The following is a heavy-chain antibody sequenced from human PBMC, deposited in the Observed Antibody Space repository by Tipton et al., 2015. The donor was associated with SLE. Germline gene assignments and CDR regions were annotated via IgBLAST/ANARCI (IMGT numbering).Heavy chain of an antibody. J-gene: IGHJ5*02. CDR3: ARFGRSAAMDWFDR. CDR2: IYNTVNT. D-gene: IGHD2-2*01. V-gene: IGHV4-31*03. Sequence: TLSLTCTVSGGSVSSGGYYWSWIRQHPGKGLEWIGYIYNTVNTYYNPSLTSRVTISDDTSKNQFSLTLSPVTAADTAIYYCARFGRSAAMDWFDRWGQGTLVTVSS. CDR1: GGSVSSGGYY.